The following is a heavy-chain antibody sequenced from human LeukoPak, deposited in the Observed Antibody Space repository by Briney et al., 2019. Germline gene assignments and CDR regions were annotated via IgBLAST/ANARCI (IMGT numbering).Heavy chain of an antibody. V-gene: IGHV4-59*01. CDR2: IYYSGST. Sequence: SETLSLTCTVSGGSISSYYWSWIRQPPGKGLEWIGYIYYSGSTNYNPSLKSRVTISVDTSKNQFSLKLSSVTAADTAVYYCAREGEYSYGYNYYHQYMDVWGKGTTVTVSS. J-gene: IGHJ6*03. CDR3: AREGEYSYGYNYYHQYMDV. CDR1: GGSISSYY. D-gene: IGHD5-18*01.